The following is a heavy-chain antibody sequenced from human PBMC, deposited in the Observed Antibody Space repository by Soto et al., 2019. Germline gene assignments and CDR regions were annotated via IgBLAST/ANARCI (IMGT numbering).Heavy chain of an antibody. CDR3: ARDSYYDFWSGYGHYYYYYMDV. V-gene: IGHV3-33*01. D-gene: IGHD3-3*01. CDR1: GFTFSSYG. J-gene: IGHJ6*03. Sequence: QVQLVESGGGVVQPGRSLRLSCAASGFTFSSYGMHWVRQAPGKGLEWVAVLWSDGSNKYYADSVKGRFTISRDNSKNALYLQLNSLRAEDTAVYYCARDSYYDFWSGYGHYYYYYMDVWGKGTTVTVSS. CDR2: LWSDGSNK.